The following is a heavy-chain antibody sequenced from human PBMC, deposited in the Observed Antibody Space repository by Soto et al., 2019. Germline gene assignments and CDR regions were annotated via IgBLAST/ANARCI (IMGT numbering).Heavy chain of an antibody. CDR2: ISYDGSNK. CDR3: ATDLVSYGDHEAPLAPVAV. CDR1: GFTFSSYG. Sequence: QVQLVESGGGVAQPGRSLRLSCSVSGFTFSSYGMHWVRQAPDKGLERVAVISYDGSNKYYADSVKGRLTNSRDNSKNTMYLQMNSLRTEDTGVYYCATDLVSYGDHEAPLAPVAVWGQGTRVTVSS. V-gene: IGHV3-30*03. J-gene: IGHJ6*02. D-gene: IGHD4-17*01.